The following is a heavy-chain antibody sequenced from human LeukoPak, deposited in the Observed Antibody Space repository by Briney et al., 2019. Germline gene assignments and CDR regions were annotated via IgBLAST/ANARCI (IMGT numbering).Heavy chain of an antibody. CDR1: GFTFSSYW. J-gene: IGHJ5*02. CDR3: TGPGGGGSHMAFDP. D-gene: IGHD2-15*01. V-gene: IGHV3-74*01. CDR2: ISGDGSNR. Sequence: GGSLRLSCAASGFTFSSYWMHWVRQSPGKGLVWVSCISGDGSNRRYADSVKGRFTISRDNAKDTLYLQLDSLRVEDTAVYCCTGPGGGGSHMAFDPWGQGTLVTVSS.